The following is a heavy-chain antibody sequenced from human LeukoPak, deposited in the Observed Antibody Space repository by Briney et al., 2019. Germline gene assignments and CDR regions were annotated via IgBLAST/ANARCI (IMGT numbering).Heavy chain of an antibody. V-gene: IGHV4-34*01. Sequence: SETLSLTCAVYGGSFSGYYWSWIRQPPGKGLEWIGEINHSGSTNYNPSLKSRVTISVDTSKNQFSLKLSSVTAADTAVYYCARVSDTAMAAGWGQGTLVTVSS. D-gene: IGHD5-18*01. J-gene: IGHJ4*02. CDR2: INHSGST. CDR3: ARVSDTAMAAG. CDR1: GGSFSGYY.